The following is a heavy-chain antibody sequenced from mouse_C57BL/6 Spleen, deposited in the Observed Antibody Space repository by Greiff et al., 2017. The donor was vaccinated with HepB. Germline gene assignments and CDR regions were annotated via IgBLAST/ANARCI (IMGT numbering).Heavy chain of an antibody. D-gene: IGHD1-1*01. CDR1: GYTFTDYE. CDR2: IDPETGGT. CDR3: TRGHYYGSSSLDY. Sequence: QVQLQQSGAELVRPGASVTLSCKASGYTFTDYEMHWVKQTPVHGLEWIGAIDPETGGTAYNQKSKGKAILTADKSSSTAYMELRSLTSEDSAVYYCTRGHYYGSSSLDYWGQGTTLTVSS. V-gene: IGHV1-15*01. J-gene: IGHJ2*01.